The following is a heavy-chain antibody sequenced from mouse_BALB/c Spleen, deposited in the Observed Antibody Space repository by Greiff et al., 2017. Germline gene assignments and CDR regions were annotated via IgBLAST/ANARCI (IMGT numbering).Heavy chain of an antibody. D-gene: IGHD2-14*01. CDR2: ISSGSSTI. J-gene: IGHJ3*01. CDR1: GFTFSSFG. V-gene: IGHV5-17*02. CDR3: AREVRRGFAY. Sequence: EVQLVESGGGLVQPGGSRKLSCAASGFTFSSFGMHWVRQAPEKGLEWVAYISSGSSTIYYADTVKGRFTISRDNPKNTLFLQMTSLRSEDTAMYYCAREVRRGFAYWGQGTLVTVSA.